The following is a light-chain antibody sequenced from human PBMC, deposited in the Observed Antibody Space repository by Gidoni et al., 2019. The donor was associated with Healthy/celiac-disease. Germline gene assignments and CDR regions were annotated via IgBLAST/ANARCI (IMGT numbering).Light chain of an antibody. CDR2: SNN. V-gene: IGLV1-44*01. J-gene: IGLJ2*01. CDR3: AAWDDSLNVV. Sequence: QSVLTQPPSASGTPGQRVTIPCSGSSSNIGSNTVNGYQQLPGTAPKLLIYSNNQRPSGVPDRFSGSKSGTSASLAISGLQSEDEADYYCAAWDDSLNVVFGGGTKLTVL. CDR1: SSNIGSNT.